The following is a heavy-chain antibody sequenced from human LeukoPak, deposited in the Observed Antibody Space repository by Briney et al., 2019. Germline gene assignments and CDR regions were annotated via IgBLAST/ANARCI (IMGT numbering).Heavy chain of an antibody. CDR3: AKGKGIVTIPAAPDF. V-gene: IGHV3-23*01. Sequence: GGSLRLSCAASGFTFSSHAMSWVRQAPGKGLEWVSAISGSGGSTYYADSAKGRFTISRDNTKNTLYLQMNSLRAEDTAVYFCAKGKGIVTIPAAPDFWGQGTLVTVSS. CDR1: GFTFSSHA. CDR2: ISGSGGST. J-gene: IGHJ4*02. D-gene: IGHD2-2*01.